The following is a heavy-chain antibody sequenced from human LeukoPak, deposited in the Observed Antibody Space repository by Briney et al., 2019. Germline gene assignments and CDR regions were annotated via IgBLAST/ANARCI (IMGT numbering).Heavy chain of an antibody. CDR2: IRYDGSDK. V-gene: IGHV3-30*02. D-gene: IGHD3-22*01. Sequence: GGSLRLSCAASGFTFRSFGMHWVRQAPGKGLEWVAFIRYDGSDKYYADSVKGRFTISRDNSKNTLYLQMNSLRVEDTAVYYCAKTYYYDSSGYYPDYWGQGTLVTVSS. CDR1: GFTFRSFG. J-gene: IGHJ4*02. CDR3: AKTYYYDSSGYYPDY.